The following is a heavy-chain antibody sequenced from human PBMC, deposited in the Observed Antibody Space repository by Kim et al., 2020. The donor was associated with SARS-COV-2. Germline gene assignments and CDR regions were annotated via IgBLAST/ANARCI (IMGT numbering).Heavy chain of an antibody. Sequence: GGSLRLSCAASGFSFTDYHMTWIRQAPGKGLEWISYITSSNGYTNYADSVKGRFTISRDNAKNSLFLQMDSLRAEDTAVYYCATSPAGYAGYTYAYVLDSWGQGTLVTVSS. CDR2: ITSSNGYT. V-gene: IGHV3-11*03. D-gene: IGHD5-18*01. J-gene: IGHJ4*02. CDR1: GFSFTDYH. CDR3: ATSPAGYAGYTYAYVLDS.